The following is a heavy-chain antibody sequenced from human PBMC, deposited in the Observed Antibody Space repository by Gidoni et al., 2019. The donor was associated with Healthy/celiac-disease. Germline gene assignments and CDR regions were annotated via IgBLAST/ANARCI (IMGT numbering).Heavy chain of an antibody. CDR2: IYHSGST. V-gene: IGHV4-4*02. J-gene: IGHJ6*03. D-gene: IGHD3-9*01. CDR1: GGSISRNKW. Sequence: QVQLQESGPGLVKPSGTLSLTCAVSGGSISRNKWWSWVLQPPGKGLECIGEIYHSGSTNYNPSLKSRVTISVYKSKNQFSLKLSSVTAASTAVYYCASGTYYDILTGYNPYYYYMDVWGKGTTVTVSS. CDR3: ASGTYYDILTGYNPYYYYMDV.